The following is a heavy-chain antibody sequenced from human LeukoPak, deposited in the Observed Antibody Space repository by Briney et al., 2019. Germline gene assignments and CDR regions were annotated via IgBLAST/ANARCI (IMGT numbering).Heavy chain of an antibody. Sequence: GGPLRHSRSASGFTFSSYAMHWVRPAPGEGLEYVSAISSNGGSTYYADSVKGRFTISRDNSENTLYLQMSSLRAEDTVVYYCVKEQYSSCWYFWFDPWGKGTLVTVP. CDR1: GFTFSSYA. D-gene: IGHD6-19*01. V-gene: IGHV3-64D*06. CDR3: VKEQYSSCWYFWFDP. J-gene: IGHJ5*02. CDR2: ISSNGGST.